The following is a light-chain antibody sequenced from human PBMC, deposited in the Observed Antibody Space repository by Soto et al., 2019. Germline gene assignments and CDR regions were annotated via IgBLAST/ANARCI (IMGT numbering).Light chain of an antibody. CDR2: DVS. J-gene: IGLJ1*01. Sequence: QSALTQPASVSGSPGQSITISCTGTNSDVGAYNYVSWYQHHPGKAPKLMIFDVSNRPSGVSDRFSGSKSGTTASLTISGLQAEAEADYYCCSYARSSPYVFGTGTKLTVL. CDR1: NSDVGAYNY. CDR3: CSYARSSPYV. V-gene: IGLV2-14*01.